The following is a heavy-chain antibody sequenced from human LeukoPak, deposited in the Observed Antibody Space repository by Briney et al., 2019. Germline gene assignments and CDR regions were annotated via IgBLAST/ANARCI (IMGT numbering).Heavy chain of an antibody. CDR3: AKDLGEMTTVTWNWFDP. CDR1: GFTFSSYG. Sequence: PGGSLRLSCAASGFTFSSYGMHWVRQAPGKGLEWVAVISYDGSNKYYADSVKGRFTISRDNSENTLYLQMNSLRAEDTAVYYCAKDLGEMTTVTWNWFDPWGQGTLVTVSS. J-gene: IGHJ5*02. D-gene: IGHD4-11*01. CDR2: ISYDGSNK. V-gene: IGHV3-30*18.